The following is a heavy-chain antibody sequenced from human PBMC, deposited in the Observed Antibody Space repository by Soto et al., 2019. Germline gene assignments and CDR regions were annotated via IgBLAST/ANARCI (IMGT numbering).Heavy chain of an antibody. J-gene: IGHJ4*02. CDR3: ASMGYHYGSGSYPLDY. V-gene: IGHV4-34*01. Sequence: PSETLSLTCAVYGGSFSGYYWSWIRQPPAKGLEWIGEINHSGSTNYNPSLKSRVTISVDTSKNQFSLNLRSVTAADTAVYYCASMGYHYGSGSYPLDYWGQGTLVTVSS. CDR2: INHSGST. CDR1: GGSFSGYY. D-gene: IGHD3-10*01.